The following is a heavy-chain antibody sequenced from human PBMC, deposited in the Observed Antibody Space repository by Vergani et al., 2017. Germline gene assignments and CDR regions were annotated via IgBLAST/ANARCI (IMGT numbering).Heavy chain of an antibody. CDR2: VYPSGTT. Sequence: QVQLHESGPGLVKPSDTLYLICSVSGVSMQRGSFYWTWIRQTAESRLEWLGRVYPSGTTNYNPSLNGRVTIFVDKSKNILSLRLNSVTAADTAVYYCARGETRTDWFDPWGQGTLVTVSS. CDR1: GVSMQRGSFY. V-gene: IGHV4-61*02. D-gene: IGHD3/OR15-3a*01. CDR3: ARGETRTDWFDP. J-gene: IGHJ5*02.